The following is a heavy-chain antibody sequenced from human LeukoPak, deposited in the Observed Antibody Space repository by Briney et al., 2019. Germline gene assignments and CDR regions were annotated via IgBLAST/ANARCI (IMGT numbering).Heavy chain of an antibody. CDR1: GFTFSSAW. D-gene: IGHD2-21*01. Sequence: GGSLRLSCAASGFTFSSAWMGWVRQAPGKGLEWVGRIKSKNDGGTTDYAAPVKGRFTISRDDSRNTLYLQMNSLKTEDTAMYYCTTDSLVMNYWGQGTLVTVSS. V-gene: IGHV3-15*01. CDR2: IKSKNDGGTT. J-gene: IGHJ4*02. CDR3: TTDSLVMNY.